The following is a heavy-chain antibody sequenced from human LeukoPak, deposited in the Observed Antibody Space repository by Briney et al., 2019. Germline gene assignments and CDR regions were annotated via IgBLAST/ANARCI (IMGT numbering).Heavy chain of an antibody. CDR2: INPNSGGT. Sequence: ASVKVSCKAAGYTFTGYYMHWVRRAPGQGLEWMGWINPNSGGTNYAQKFQGRVTMTRDTSISTAYMELSRLRSDDTAVYYCASIYCSSTSCYPSWFDPWGQGTLVTVSS. CDR3: ASIYCSSTSCYPSWFDP. V-gene: IGHV1-2*02. CDR1: GYTFTGYY. D-gene: IGHD2-2*01. J-gene: IGHJ5*02.